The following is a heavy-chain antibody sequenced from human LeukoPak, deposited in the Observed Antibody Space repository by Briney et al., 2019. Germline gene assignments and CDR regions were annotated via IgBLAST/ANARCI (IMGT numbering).Heavy chain of an antibody. D-gene: IGHD3-22*01. Sequence: PSETLSLTCAVSGGSISSTNWWNWVRQPPGKGLEWIGEIYHSGSTNYNSSLKSRVTISVDKSKNQVSLKLSSVTAADTAMYYCARYYYDSSGSIDYWGQGTLVTVSS. CDR1: GGSISSTNW. V-gene: IGHV4-4*02. J-gene: IGHJ4*02. CDR3: ARYYYDSSGSIDY. CDR2: IYHSGST.